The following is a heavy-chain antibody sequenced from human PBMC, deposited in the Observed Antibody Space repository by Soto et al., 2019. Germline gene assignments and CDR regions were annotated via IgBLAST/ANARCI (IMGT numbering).Heavy chain of an antibody. J-gene: IGHJ6*02. CDR3: ASHFRLVYSSSYYYYGMDV. V-gene: IGHV1-69*13. D-gene: IGHD6-13*01. CDR2: IIPIFGTA. CDR1: GGTFSSYA. Sequence: SVKVSCKASGGTFSSYAISWVRQARGQGLEWMGGIIPIFGTANYAQKFQGRITITADESTSTAYMELSSLRSEDTAVYYCASHFRLVYSSSYYYYGMDVWGQGTTVTVSS.